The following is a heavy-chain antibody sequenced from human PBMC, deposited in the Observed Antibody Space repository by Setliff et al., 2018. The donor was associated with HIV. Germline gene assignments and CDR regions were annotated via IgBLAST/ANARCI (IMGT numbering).Heavy chain of an antibody. CDR3: ARGGGYCSSTSCYSGITRLGFYMDV. Sequence: ETLSLTCAVSSYSISSGYYWGWIRQPPGKGLEWIGNIYHSGSTYYNPSLKSRVTISVDPSKNQFSLKLSSVTAADTAVYYCARGGGYCSSTSCYSGITRLGFYMDVWGKGTTVTVSS. CDR1: SYSISSGYY. J-gene: IGHJ6*03. V-gene: IGHV4-38-2*01. D-gene: IGHD2-2*01. CDR2: IYHSGST.